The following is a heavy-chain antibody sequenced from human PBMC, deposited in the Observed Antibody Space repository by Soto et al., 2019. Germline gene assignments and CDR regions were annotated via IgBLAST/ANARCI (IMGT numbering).Heavy chain of an antibody. D-gene: IGHD6-13*01. CDR3: ARHGPIAAAGTVFDY. J-gene: IGHJ4*02. CDR1: GGSISNYY. V-gene: IGHV4-59*08. CDR2: IYYSGST. Sequence: QVQLQESGPGLVKPSETLSLTCTVSGGSISNYYWSWIRQPPGKGLEWIGYIYYSGSTRYNPSLKSRVPISVDTSKNQSSLKLSSVTAADTAVYYCARHGPIAAAGTVFDYWGQGTLVTVSS.